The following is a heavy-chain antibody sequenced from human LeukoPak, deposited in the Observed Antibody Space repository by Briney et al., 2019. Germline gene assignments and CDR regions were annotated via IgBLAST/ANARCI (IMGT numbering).Heavy chain of an antibody. V-gene: IGHV3-23*01. CDR2: ISGSGGST. CDR3: ARDWGSGDYGDYESGY. J-gene: IGHJ4*02. Sequence: GGSLRLSCAASGFTFSSYAMSWVRQAPGKGLEWVSAISGSGGSTYYADSVKGRFTISRDNSKNTLYLQMNSLRAEDTAVYYCARDWGSGDYGDYESGYWGQGTLVTVSS. D-gene: IGHD4-17*01. CDR1: GFTFSSYA.